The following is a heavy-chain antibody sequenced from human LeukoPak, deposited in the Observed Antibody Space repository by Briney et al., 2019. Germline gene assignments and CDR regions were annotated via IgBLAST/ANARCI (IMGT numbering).Heavy chain of an antibody. CDR2: ISYDGSNK. Sequence: GGSLRLSCAASGFTFSSYAMHWVRQAPGKGLEWVAVISYDGSNKYYADSVKGRFTISRDNSKNTLYLQMNSLRAEDTAVYYCARDRRPRTYYYGSGSLYPFDYWGQGTLVTVSS. J-gene: IGHJ4*02. CDR3: ARDRRPRTYYYGSGSLYPFDY. CDR1: GFTFSSYA. V-gene: IGHV3-30-3*01. D-gene: IGHD3-10*01.